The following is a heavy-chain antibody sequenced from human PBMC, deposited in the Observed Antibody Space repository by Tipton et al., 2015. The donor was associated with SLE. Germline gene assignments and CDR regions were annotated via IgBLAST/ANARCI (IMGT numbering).Heavy chain of an antibody. J-gene: IGHJ6*02. CDR1: GGSIRSYY. V-gene: IGHV4-59*01. Sequence: TLSLTCTVSGGSIRSYYWNWIRQPPGKGLEWIGYIYYSGITNYNSSFNSRATISADTSKNQFSLRLSSVTAADTAIYYCARGATPHTVNAMDVWGQGTTVTVSS. CDR3: ARGATPHTVNAMDV. D-gene: IGHD4-17*01. CDR2: IYYSGIT.